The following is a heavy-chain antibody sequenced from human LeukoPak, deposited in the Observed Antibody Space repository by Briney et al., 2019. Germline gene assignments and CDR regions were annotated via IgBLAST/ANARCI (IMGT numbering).Heavy chain of an antibody. V-gene: IGHV3-23*01. CDR1: GFTFSSYA. Sequence: SGGSLRLSCAASGFTFSSYAMTWVRQAPGKGLEWVSTIGGSGGSTYYADSVNGRFTISRDNSKNTLYLQMNSLRAEDTAVYYCAKDRVHIARDFDYWGQGTLVTVSS. CDR2: IGGSGGST. J-gene: IGHJ4*02. CDR3: AKDRVHIARDFDY. D-gene: IGHD6-13*01.